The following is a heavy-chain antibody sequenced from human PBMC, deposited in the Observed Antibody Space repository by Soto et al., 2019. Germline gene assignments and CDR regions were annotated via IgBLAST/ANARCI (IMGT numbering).Heavy chain of an antibody. J-gene: IGHJ4*02. CDR1: GGTFSSYT. CDR3: ARDPANTAMVTGFDY. CDR2: IIPILGIA. V-gene: IGHV1-69*08. D-gene: IGHD5-18*01. Sequence: QVQLVQSGAEVKKPGSSVKVSCKASGGTFSSYTISWVRQAPGQGLEWMGRIIPILGIANYAQKFQGRVRITADKSTSTAYMELSRLRSEDTAVYYCARDPANTAMVTGFDYWGQGTLVTVSS.